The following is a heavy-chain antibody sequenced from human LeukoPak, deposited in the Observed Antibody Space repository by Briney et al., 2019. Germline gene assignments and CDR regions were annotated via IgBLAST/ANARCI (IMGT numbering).Heavy chain of an antibody. CDR2: TYYRSKWYI. CDR1: GDSVASNSAT. V-gene: IGHV6-1*01. J-gene: IGHJ5*02. CDR3: ATTLAAVGSNWFDP. Sequence: SQTLSLTCAISGDSVASNSATWNWIRQSPSRGLEWLGRTYYRSKWYIDYALSVKSRITINPDTSKNQYSLQLNSVTPEDTAVYYCATTLAAVGSNWFDPWGQGTLVTVSS. D-gene: IGHD3-10*01.